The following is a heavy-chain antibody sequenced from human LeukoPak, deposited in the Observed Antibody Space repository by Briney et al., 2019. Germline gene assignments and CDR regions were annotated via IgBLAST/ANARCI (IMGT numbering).Heavy chain of an antibody. J-gene: IGHJ4*02. CDR1: GDSMSSGSYY. CDR3: ARHDFADYSSFDL. D-gene: IGHD4/OR15-4a*01. Sequence: SETLSLTCSVSGDSMSSGSYYWGWIRQPPGKGLEWIGTIYYSGSAYYSPSLKSRVTISVDKSEKQFSLKLNSGPSADTAVYYYARHDFADYSSFDLWGKGALVTVSS. V-gene: IGHV4-39*01. CDR2: IYYSGSA.